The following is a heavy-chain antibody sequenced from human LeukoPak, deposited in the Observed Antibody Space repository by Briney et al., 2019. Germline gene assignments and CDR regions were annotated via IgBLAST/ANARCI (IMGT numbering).Heavy chain of an antibody. CDR3: AKGGSFYGSGSYYNEPFDY. CDR1: GFTFSSYA. CDR2: ISSSGGSS. V-gene: IGHV3-23*01. D-gene: IGHD3-10*01. J-gene: IGHJ4*02. Sequence: GGSLRLSCAASGFTFSSYAMSWVRQAPGKGLEWVSGISSSGGSSYYADSVKGRFTISRDNSKNTLYLQMNSLRAEDTAVYFCAKGGSFYGSGSYYNEPFDYWGQGTLVTVSS.